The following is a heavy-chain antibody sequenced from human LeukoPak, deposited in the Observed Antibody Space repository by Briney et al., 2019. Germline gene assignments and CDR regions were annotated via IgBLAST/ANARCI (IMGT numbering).Heavy chain of an antibody. CDR3: AREYYDSSGYSYYFDY. D-gene: IGHD3-22*01. Sequence: GGSLRLSCAGSGFTFRIYAMSWVRQAPGKGLEWVSAISGSGGSTYYADSVKGRFTISRDNSKNTLYLQMNSLRSDDTAVYYCAREYYDSSGYSYYFDYWGQGTLVTVSS. CDR2: ISGSGGST. J-gene: IGHJ4*02. CDR1: GFTFRIYA. V-gene: IGHV3-23*01.